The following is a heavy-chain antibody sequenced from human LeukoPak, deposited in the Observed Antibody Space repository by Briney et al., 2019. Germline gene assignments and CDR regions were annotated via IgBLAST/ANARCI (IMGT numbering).Heavy chain of an antibody. CDR2: ISAYNGNT. J-gene: IGHJ3*02. CDR3: ARRQARNDAFDI. V-gene: IGHV1-18*01. Sequence: ASVKVSCKASRYTFTSYGISWVRQAPGQGLEWMGWISAYNGNTNYAQKLQGRVTMTTDTSTSTAYMELRSLRSDDTAVFYCARRQARNDAFDIWGQGTMVTVPS. CDR1: RYTFTSYG.